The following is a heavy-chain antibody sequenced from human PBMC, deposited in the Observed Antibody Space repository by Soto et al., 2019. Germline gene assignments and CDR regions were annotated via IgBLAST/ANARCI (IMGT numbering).Heavy chain of an antibody. J-gene: IGHJ4*02. CDR2: IYYSGST. D-gene: IGHD2-21*01. CDR3: ARGYSPVGAY. Sequence: PSETLSLTCTVSGGSISSGGYYWSWIRQHPGKGLEWIGYIYYSGSTYYNPSLKSRVTISVDTSKNQFSLKLNSVNAADMAVYYCARGYSPVGAYWGQGTPVTVSS. V-gene: IGHV4-31*03. CDR1: GGSISSGGYY.